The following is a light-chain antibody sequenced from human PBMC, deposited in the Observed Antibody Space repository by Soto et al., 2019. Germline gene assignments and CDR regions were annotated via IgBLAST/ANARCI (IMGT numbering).Light chain of an antibody. Sequence: DIQMTQSPSSLSASVGERVTITCRSSQSISSYLHWYQQKPGKAPKLLIYAASNLQSGVPSRFSGSGSGTEFTLTISSLQPDDFATYYCQHYNSYSEAFSQGTKVDI. V-gene: IGKV1-5*01. CDR1: QSISSY. CDR2: AAS. J-gene: IGKJ1*01. CDR3: QHYNSYSEA.